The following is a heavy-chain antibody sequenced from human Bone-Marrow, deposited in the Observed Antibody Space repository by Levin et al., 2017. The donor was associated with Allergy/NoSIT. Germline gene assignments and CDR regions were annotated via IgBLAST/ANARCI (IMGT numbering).Heavy chain of an antibody. D-gene: IGHD2-2*01. CDR2: ISVYNGET. CDR3: ARDSAPYCTSSSCYRRSWFDP. CDR1: GYTFNNYG. Sequence: ASVKVSCKASGYTFNNYGINWVRQAPGQGLQWMGWISVYNGETKYAQRLQGRVTLSTDTSTNTVYMELRSLRSDDTAVYYCARDSAPYCTSSSCYRRSWFDPWGQGTLVTVSS. V-gene: IGHV1-18*01. J-gene: IGHJ5*02.